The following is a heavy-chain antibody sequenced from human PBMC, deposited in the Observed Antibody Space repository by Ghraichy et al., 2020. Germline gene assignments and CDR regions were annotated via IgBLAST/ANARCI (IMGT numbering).Heavy chain of an antibody. CDR2: IYYSGTP. V-gene: IGHV4-39*01. CDR3: ASYSGYLDY. D-gene: IGHD3-10*01. J-gene: IGHJ4*02. Sequence: SETLSLTCVVSGGSINAASYYWGWIRQPPGKGLEWIGSIYYSGTPYYNPSLKSRVIISVNTSKSQFSLKLSSVTAADTAVYYCASYSGYLDYWGQGTLVTVSS. CDR1: GGSINAASYY.